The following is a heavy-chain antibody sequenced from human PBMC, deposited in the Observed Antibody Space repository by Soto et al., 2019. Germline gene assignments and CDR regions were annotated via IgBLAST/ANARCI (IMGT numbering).Heavy chain of an antibody. V-gene: IGHV4-34*01. J-gene: IGHJ2*01. CDR2: INHSGST. CDR3: ARGGGGCSGGSCYDWYFDL. D-gene: IGHD2-15*01. Sequence: SETLSLTCAVYGGSFSGYYWSWIRQPPGKGLEWIGEINHSGSTNYNPSLKSRVTISVDTSKNQFSLKLSSVTAADTAVYYCARGGGGCSGGSCYDWYFDLWGRGTLVTVSS. CDR1: GGSFSGYY.